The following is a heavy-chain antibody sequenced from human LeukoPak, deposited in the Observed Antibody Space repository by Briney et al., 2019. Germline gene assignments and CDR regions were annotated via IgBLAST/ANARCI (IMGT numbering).Heavy chain of an antibody. J-gene: IGHJ3*02. D-gene: IGHD3-3*01. CDR2: ISSSSSYI. Sequence: GGSLRLSCAASGFTFSSYSMNWVRQAPGKGLEWVSSISSSSSYIYYAVSVKGRFTISRDNAKNSLYLQMNSLRAEDTAVYYCARDHYDFWSGYYSPDSSGDAFDIWGQGTMVTVSS. CDR3: ARDHYDFWSGYYSPDSSGDAFDI. CDR1: GFTFSSYS. V-gene: IGHV3-21*01.